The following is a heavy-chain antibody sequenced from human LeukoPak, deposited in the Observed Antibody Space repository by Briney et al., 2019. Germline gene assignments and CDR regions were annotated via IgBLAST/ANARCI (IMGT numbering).Heavy chain of an antibody. J-gene: IGHJ4*02. CDR2: IYYSGST. D-gene: IGHD5-24*01. CDR1: GGSISSYY. V-gene: IGHV4-59*08. CDR3: ARHIEMATLAY. Sequence: PSETLSLACTVSGGSISSYYWSWIRQPPGKGLEWIGYIYYSGSTNYNPSLKSRVTISVDTSKNQFSLKLSSVTAADTAVYYCARHIEMATLAYWAEGTLVTVSS.